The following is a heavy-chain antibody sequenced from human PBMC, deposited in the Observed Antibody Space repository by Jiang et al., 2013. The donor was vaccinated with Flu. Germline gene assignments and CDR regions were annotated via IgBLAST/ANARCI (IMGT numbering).Heavy chain of an antibody. CDR2: IYPGDSDT. V-gene: IGHV5-51*01. J-gene: IGHJ4*02. CDR1: GYSFPNYW. D-gene: IGHD3-10*01. CDR3: ARPTGYYYVSGPFDS. Sequence: GAEVKKPGESLKISCKGSGYSFPNYWIAWVRQMPGKGLEWMGIIYPGDSDTRYSPSFQGQVAISADKSISTAYLQWSSLKASDTAIYYCARPTGYYYVSGPFDSWGQGTLVTVSS.